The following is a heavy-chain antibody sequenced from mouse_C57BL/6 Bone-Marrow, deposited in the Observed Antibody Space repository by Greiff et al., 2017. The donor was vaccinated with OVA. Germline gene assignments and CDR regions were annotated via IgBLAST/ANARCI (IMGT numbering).Heavy chain of an antibody. Sequence: DVHLVESGGGLVKPGGSLKLSCAASGFTFSSYAMSWVRQTPEKRLEWVATISDGGSYTYYPDNVKGRFTISRDNAKNNLYLQMSHLKSEDTAMYYCARGLLRLWYFDVWGTGTTVTVSS. CDR3: ARGLLRLWYFDV. CDR1: GFTFSSYA. V-gene: IGHV5-4*01. D-gene: IGHD1-1*01. CDR2: ISDGGSYT. J-gene: IGHJ1*03.